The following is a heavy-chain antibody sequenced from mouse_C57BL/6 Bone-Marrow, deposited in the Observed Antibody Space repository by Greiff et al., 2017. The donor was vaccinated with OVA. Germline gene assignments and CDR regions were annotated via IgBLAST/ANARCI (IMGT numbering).Heavy chain of an antibody. CDR2: IDPEDGET. Sequence: EVQLQQSGAELVKPGASVKLSCTASGFNIKDYYMHWVKQRTEQGLEWIGRIDPEDGETKYAPKFQGKATITADTSANTAYLQLSSLTSEDTAVYDCARNYYGSSHHYAMDYWGQGTSVTVSS. CDR1: GFNIKDYY. J-gene: IGHJ4*01. CDR3: ARNYYGSSHHYAMDY. D-gene: IGHD1-1*01. V-gene: IGHV14-2*01.